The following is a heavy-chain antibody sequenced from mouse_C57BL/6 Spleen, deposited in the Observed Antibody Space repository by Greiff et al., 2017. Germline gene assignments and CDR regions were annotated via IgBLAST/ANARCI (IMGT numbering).Heavy chain of an antibody. CDR2: IYPRSGNT. V-gene: IGHV1-81*01. Sequence: VQGVESGAELARPGASVKLSCKASGYTFTSYGISWVKQRTGQGLEWIGEIYPRSGNTYYNEKFKGKATLTADKSSSTAYMELRSLTSEDSAVYFCARSSGYYVLDYWGQGTTLTVSS. J-gene: IGHJ2*01. CDR1: GYTFTSYG. CDR3: ARSSGYYVLDY. D-gene: IGHD2-3*01.